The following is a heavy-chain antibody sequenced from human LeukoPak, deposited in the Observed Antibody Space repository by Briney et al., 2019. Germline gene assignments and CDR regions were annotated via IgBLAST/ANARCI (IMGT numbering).Heavy chain of an antibody. D-gene: IGHD3-22*01. V-gene: IGHV1-58*01. CDR1: GFTFTSSA. J-gene: IGHJ4*02. CDR3: AAVLYYYDSSGYYVDY. Sequence: SVKVSCKASGFTFTSSAVQWVRQARGQRLEWIGWIVVGSGNTNYAQKFQERVTITRDMSTSTAYMELSSLRSEDTAVYYCAAVLYYYDSSGYYVDYWGQGTLVTVPS. CDR2: IVVGSGNT.